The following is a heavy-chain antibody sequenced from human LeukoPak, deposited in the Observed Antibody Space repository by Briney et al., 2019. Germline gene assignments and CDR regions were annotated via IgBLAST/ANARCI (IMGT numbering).Heavy chain of an antibody. D-gene: IGHD3/OR15-3a*01. J-gene: IGHJ4*02. CDR3: ARQTGSGLFTLP. CDR2: IYYTGNT. V-gene: IGHV4-39*01. Sequence: SETQSLTCTVSGVSISSSNSYWGWIRQPPGKGLEWIGSIYYTGNTYYNASLKSRVTISIDTSNNQISLRLISVTATDTAMYYCARQTGSGLFTLPGGQGTLVTVSS. CDR1: GVSISSSNSY.